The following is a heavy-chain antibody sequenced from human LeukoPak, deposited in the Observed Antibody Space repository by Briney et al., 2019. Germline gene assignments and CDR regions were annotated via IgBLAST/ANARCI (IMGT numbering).Heavy chain of an antibody. V-gene: IGHV4-61*02. J-gene: IGHJ4*02. CDR3: ARDPASLSGITAAVTDY. CDR1: GDSISSGRYY. D-gene: IGHD6-25*01. CDR2: THTSRST. Sequence: SETLSLTCTVCGDSISSGRYYWSWIRQPAGKGLEWIGRTHTSRSTNYNPSLKSRVTISVDTSKNQFSLKLSSVTAADTAVYYCARDPASLSGITAAVTDYWGQGTLVTVSS.